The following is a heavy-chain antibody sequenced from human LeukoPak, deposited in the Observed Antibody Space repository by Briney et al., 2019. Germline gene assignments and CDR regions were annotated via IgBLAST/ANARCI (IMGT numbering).Heavy chain of an antibody. V-gene: IGHV3-21*01. D-gene: IGHD5-18*01. J-gene: IGHJ4*02. CDR1: GFTFSSYS. CDR3: ARERLHSSGQATAPVGY. Sequence: PGGSLRLSCAASGFTFSSYSMNWVRQAPGKGLEWVSSISSSSSYIYYADSVKGRFTISRDNAKNSLYLQMDSLRAEDAAMYYCARERLHSSGQATAPVGYWGQGTLVTVSS. CDR2: ISSSSSYI.